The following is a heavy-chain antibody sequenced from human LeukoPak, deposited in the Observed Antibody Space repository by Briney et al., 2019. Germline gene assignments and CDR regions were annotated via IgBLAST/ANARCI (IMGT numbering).Heavy chain of an antibody. D-gene: IGHD3-10*01. CDR1: GGSISSYY. J-gene: IGHJ3*02. Sequence: SETLSLTCTVPGGSISSYYWSWIRQPPGKGLEWIGYIYYSGSTNYNPSLKSRVAISVDTSKNQFSLKLSSVTAADTAVYYCMVRGIGHAFDIWGQGTMVTVSS. CDR3: MVRGIGHAFDI. CDR2: IYYSGST. V-gene: IGHV4-59*01.